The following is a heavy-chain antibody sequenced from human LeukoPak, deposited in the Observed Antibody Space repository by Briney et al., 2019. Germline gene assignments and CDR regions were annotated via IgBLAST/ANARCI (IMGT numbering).Heavy chain of an antibody. D-gene: IGHD6-19*01. V-gene: IGHV3-23*01. J-gene: IGHJ6*02. CDR1: GFTFSSYA. CDR2: ISGSDGST. CDR3: ARDAEPIAVAGPDVYYSIPVT. Sequence: GGSLRLSCAASGFTFSSYAMSWVRQAPGKGLEWVSAISGSDGSTYYADSVKGRFTISRDNAKNTLYPQMNSLRAEDTAVYYCARDAEPIAVAGPDVYYSIPVTCGQRTTVTVSS.